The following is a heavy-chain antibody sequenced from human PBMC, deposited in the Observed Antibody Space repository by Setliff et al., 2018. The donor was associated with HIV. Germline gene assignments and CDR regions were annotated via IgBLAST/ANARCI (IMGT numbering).Heavy chain of an antibody. CDR2: ISAYNGNT. V-gene: IGHV1-18*01. Sequence: ASVKVSCKASGYTFSSYGISWVRQAPGQGVEWMGWISAYNGNTNYAQKLQGRVTMTTDTSTSTAYMDLRRLLSDDTAVYYFARGYYNFWSGYYASLFPNSLYSFDLWGQGTMVTVSS. CDR3: ARGYYNFWSGYYASLFPNSLYSFDL. CDR1: GYTFSSYG. D-gene: IGHD3-3*01. J-gene: IGHJ3*01.